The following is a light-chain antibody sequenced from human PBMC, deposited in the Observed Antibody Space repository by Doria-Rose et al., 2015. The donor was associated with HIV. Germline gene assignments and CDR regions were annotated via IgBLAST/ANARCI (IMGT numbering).Light chain of an antibody. Sequence: TQSPGTLSLSPGERANLSCRASQSFSSTYLAWYQQKPGQAPSLLIYDGSTRATGIPDRLSDSGSGTDFTLTINRLEPEDFALYYCHQYGTSWTFGQGTKVEI. CDR3: HQYGTSWT. CDR2: DGS. CDR1: QSFSSTY. V-gene: IGKV3-20*01. J-gene: IGKJ1*01.